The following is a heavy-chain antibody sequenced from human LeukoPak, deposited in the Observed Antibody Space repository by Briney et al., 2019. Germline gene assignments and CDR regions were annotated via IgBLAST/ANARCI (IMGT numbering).Heavy chain of an antibody. CDR1: GFAFRTYA. CDR3: AKDLNYGFDS. V-gene: IGHV3-23*01. D-gene: IGHD3-10*01. J-gene: IGHJ4*02. CDR2: ISGSGDKT. Sequence: GGSLRLSCAASGFAFRTYAMSWVRQAPGKGLEGVSAISGSGDKTFYAESVRGRFTISRDNSKNTLYLQMNSLRAEDTAVYHCAKDLNYGFDSWGQGTLVTVSS.